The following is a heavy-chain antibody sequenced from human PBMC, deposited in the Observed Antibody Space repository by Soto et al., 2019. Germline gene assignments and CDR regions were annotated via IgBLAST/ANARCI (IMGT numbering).Heavy chain of an antibody. CDR2: ISPK. CDR3: AGDDAFANENAFDL. CDR1: GFSFRTYG. J-gene: IGHJ3*01. Sequence: PGGSLRLSCAVSGFSFRTYGFHWVRQPPGKGLQWVAVISPKGHSDSVEGRFTTSRDNSKDTLYLQMNNLRAEDTAVYYCAGDDAFANENAFDLWGQGTKVTVSS. D-gene: IGHD1-1*01. V-gene: IGHV3-33*01.